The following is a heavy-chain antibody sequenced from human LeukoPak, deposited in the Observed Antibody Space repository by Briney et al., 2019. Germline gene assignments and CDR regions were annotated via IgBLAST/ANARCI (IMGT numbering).Heavy chain of an antibody. V-gene: IGHV1-2*02. Sequence: ASVKVSCKASGYTFTGYYMYWVRQAPGQGLEWMGWINPNSGGTNYAQKFQGRVTMTRDTSISTAYMELSRLRSDDTAVYYCARVGYCSGGSCYSGGGGIDYWGQGTLVTVSS. CDR3: ARVGYCSGGSCYSGGGGIDY. J-gene: IGHJ4*02. CDR1: GYTFTGYY. CDR2: INPNSGGT. D-gene: IGHD2-15*01.